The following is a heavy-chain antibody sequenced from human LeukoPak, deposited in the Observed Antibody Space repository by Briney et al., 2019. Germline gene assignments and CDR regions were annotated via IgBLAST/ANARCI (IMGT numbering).Heavy chain of an antibody. Sequence: GALRLSCAASGFTVSTNYMSWVRQAPGKGLEWVSVIYSSGSTYCADSVKGRFTIFRDNSKTTLYLQMNSLRAEDTAVYYCARDGGLAPYSSSTPFDYWGQGTLVTVSS. CDR1: GFTVSTNY. V-gene: IGHV3-66*03. J-gene: IGHJ4*02. CDR2: IYSSGST. CDR3: ARDGGLAPYSSSTPFDY. D-gene: IGHD6-6*01.